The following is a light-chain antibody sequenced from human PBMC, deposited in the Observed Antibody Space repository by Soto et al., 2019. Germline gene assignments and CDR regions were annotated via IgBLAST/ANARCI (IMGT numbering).Light chain of an antibody. Sequence: TQSPSTLSASVGDRVTITCRASQSIDNWLAWYQQKPGKAPKLLIYDASSLQSGVPSRFSGSGSGTEFTLTISSLQPDDFATYYCQQYNNYWWTFGQGTKVDIK. V-gene: IGKV1-5*01. CDR2: DAS. CDR3: QQYNNYWWT. J-gene: IGKJ1*01. CDR1: QSIDNW.